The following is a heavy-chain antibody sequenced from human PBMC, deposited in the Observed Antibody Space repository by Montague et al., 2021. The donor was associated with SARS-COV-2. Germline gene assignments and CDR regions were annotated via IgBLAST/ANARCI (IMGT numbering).Heavy chain of an antibody. CDR3: AGKVLVGTGNYGMDV. V-gene: IGHV3-53*01. CDR1: GFIVSANY. CDR2: MYSSGTI. J-gene: IGHJ6*02. D-gene: IGHD1-1*01. Sequence: SLRLSCAASGFIVSANYMTWVRQAPGKGLEWVSVMYSSGTIYYADSVRGRFTISRDNSKNTLYLRMNSLRADDTAAYYCAGKVLVGTGNYGMDVWGQGTTVTVSS.